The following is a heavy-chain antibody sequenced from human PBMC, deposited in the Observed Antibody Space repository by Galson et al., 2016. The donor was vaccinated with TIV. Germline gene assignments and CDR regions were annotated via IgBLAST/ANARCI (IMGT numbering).Heavy chain of an antibody. CDR1: GFSLRTRGMC. D-gene: IGHD1-26*01. V-gene: IGHV2-70*11. CDR3: ARAEGWGLDH. CDR2: IDYDDDK. J-gene: IGHJ4*02. Sequence: PALVKPPQTLTLTCTFSGFSLRTRGMCVSWIRQPPGKALEWLARIDYDDDKYYSTSLKSRLTISKDTSKNQVVLTMTNMDPVDTATCYCARAEGWGLDHWGQGTLVTVSS.